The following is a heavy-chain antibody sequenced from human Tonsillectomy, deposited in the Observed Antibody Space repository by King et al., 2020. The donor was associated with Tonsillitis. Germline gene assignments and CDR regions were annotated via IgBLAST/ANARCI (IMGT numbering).Heavy chain of an antibody. CDR1: GGSISSSDYY. V-gene: IGHV4-39*01. CDR2: IYYSGST. J-gene: IGHJ5*02. Sequence: QLQESGPGLVKPSETLSLTCTVSGGSISSSDYYYGWSRQPPGKGLEWIGSIYYSGSTYYNPSLKSRVTISVDTSKHQLSLKLSSVTAADTAVCYCARHLVGPECGFDPWGQGTLVTVSS. D-gene: IGHD3-3*01. CDR3: ARHLVGPECGFDP.